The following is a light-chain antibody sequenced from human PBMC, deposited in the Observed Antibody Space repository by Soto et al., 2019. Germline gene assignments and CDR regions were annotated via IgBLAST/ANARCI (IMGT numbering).Light chain of an antibody. CDR1: QGIDKF. Sequence: IQLTQSPSSLSASVGDRVTITCRASQGIDKFLAWYQQKPGKATKLLIYAASTLETGVPSRFSGNGSGTTFTLTISSLQPEDFATYYCQQLDTDPYTFGQGTKVDIK. J-gene: IGKJ2*01. V-gene: IGKV1-9*01. CDR3: QQLDTDPYT. CDR2: AAS.